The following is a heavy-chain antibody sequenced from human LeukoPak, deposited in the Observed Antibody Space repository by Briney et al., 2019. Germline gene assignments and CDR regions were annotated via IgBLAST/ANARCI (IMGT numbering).Heavy chain of an antibody. D-gene: IGHD1-14*01. CDR2: MYNGGTT. CDR3: ARSTNRLDS. Sequence: PSRTLSLTCTVSGASISGSISGGTYYWNWIRRPAGKGLEWIGRMYNGGTTINYSPSLKSRVTISVDTSKNQFSLNVTSVTAADTAVYYCARSTNRLDSWGQGTLVTVSS. V-gene: IGHV4-61*02. CDR1: GASISGSISGGTYY. J-gene: IGHJ4*02.